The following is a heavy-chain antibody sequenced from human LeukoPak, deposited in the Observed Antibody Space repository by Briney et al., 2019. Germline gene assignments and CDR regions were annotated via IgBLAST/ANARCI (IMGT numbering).Heavy chain of an antibody. V-gene: IGHV3-64*02. J-gene: IGHJ6*03. CDR1: GFTFSTYA. Sequence: PGGSLRLSCAASGFTFSTYAMQWVRQVQGKGLEYVSAISGNGASTFYVDSVKGRFTISRDNSKNTLYLQMGSLRGEDMAVYYCARASLSSRGYCYYMDVWGKGTTVTVSS. CDR3: ARASLSSRGYCYYMDV. CDR2: ISGNGAST. D-gene: IGHD3-10*01.